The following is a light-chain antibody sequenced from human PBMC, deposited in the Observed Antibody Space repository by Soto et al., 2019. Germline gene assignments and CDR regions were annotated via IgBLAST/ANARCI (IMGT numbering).Light chain of an antibody. V-gene: IGLV2-14*01. CDR2: EVS. CDR3: SSFTSTSTLYV. Sequence: QSALTQPASVSGSPGQSITISCTGTSSDVGGYKYVSWYQQYPGKAPKLMIYEVSSRPSGVSNRFSGSKSGNTASLTISGLQAEDEADYYRSSFTSTSTLYVFGSGTKVTVL. CDR1: SSDVGGYKY. J-gene: IGLJ1*01.